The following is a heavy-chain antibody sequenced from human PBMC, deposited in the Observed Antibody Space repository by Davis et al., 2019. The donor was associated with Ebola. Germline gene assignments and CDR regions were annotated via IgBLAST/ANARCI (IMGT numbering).Heavy chain of an antibody. CDR1: GLTFSSYA. V-gene: IGHV3-23*01. J-gene: IGHJ4*02. Sequence: GGSLRLSCAVSGLTFSSYAMSWVRQAPGKGLEWVSTISSSGGATYYADSVKGRFTISRDNSKNTLYLQMNSLRAEDTAVYYCAKDLYGDYVGDYWGQGTLVTVSS. D-gene: IGHD4-17*01. CDR2: ISSSGGAT. CDR3: AKDLYGDYVGDY.